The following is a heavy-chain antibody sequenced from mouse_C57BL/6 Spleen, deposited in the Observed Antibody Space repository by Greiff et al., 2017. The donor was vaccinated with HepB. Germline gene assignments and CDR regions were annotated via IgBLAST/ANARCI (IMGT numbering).Heavy chain of an antibody. V-gene: IGHV3-6*01. CDR3: ARCGYYPYYFDY. D-gene: IGHD2-3*01. Sequence: ESGPGLVKPSQSLSLTCSVTGYSITSGYYWNWIRQFPGNKLEWMGYISYDGSNNYNPSLKNRISITRDTSKNQFFLKLNSVTTEDTATYYCARCGYYPYYFDYWGQGTTLTVSS. CDR2: ISYDGSN. CDR1: GYSITSGYY. J-gene: IGHJ2*01.